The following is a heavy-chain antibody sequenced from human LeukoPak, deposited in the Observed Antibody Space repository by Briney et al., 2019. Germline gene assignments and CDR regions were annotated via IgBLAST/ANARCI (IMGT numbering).Heavy chain of an antibody. CDR1: GFTFDDYA. Sequence: PGGSLRLSCAASGFTFDDYAMHWVRQAPGKGLEWVSGISWNSGSIGYADSVKGRFTISRDNAKNSLYLQMNSLRAEDTAVYYCARVIAAGTSGFDYWGQGTLVTVSS. CDR2: ISWNSGSI. D-gene: IGHD6-13*01. J-gene: IGHJ4*02. CDR3: ARVIAAGTSGFDY. V-gene: IGHV3-9*01.